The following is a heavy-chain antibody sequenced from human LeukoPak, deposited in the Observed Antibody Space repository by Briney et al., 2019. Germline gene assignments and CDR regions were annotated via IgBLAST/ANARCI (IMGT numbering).Heavy chain of an antibody. CDR2: ISWNSGST. CDR1: GFTFDDYA. CDR3: AKVSGSGFYWYFDL. Sequence: GGSLRLSCAASGFTFDDYAMHWVRQAPGKGLEWVSGISWNSGSTGYADSVKGRFTISRDNAKNSLYLQMNSLRAEDTALYYCAKVSGSGFYWYFDLWGRGTLVTVSS. J-gene: IGHJ2*01. V-gene: IGHV3-9*01. D-gene: IGHD6-19*01.